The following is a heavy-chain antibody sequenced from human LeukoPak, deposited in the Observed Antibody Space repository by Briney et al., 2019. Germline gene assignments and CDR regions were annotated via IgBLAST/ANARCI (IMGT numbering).Heavy chain of an antibody. V-gene: IGHV3-23*01. J-gene: IGHJ4*02. CDR1: GFTFSTYA. CDR3: VKDPGSGWYVLY. D-gene: IGHD6-19*01. Sequence: GGSLRLSCAASGFTFSTYAMGWVRQAPGMGLEWASAISGSGDTTYYADSVKGRFTISRDNSRDTLFLQMSSLRVEDTAVYYCVKDPGSGWYVLYWGQGTLVTVSS. CDR2: ISGSGDTT.